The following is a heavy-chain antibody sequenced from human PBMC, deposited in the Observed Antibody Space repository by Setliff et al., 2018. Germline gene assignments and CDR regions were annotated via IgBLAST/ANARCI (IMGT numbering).Heavy chain of an antibody. Sequence: GASVKVSCKASGGMSGTYSISWVRQAPGQGLEWMGAIIPIFGTPNYAQKFQDRVTITAGVSTSTAYMELSSLRSDDTAVYYCARDGAYCSGGSGYSFDYWGQGTPVTVSS. CDR1: GGMSGTYS. J-gene: IGHJ4*02. D-gene: IGHD2-15*01. CDR3: ARDGAYCSGGSGYSFDY. V-gene: IGHV1-69*13. CDR2: IIPIFGTP.